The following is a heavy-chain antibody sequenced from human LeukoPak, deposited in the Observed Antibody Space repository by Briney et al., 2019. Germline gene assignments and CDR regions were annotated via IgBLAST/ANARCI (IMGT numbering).Heavy chain of an antibody. D-gene: IGHD2-21*02. V-gene: IGHV4-30-4*01. J-gene: IGHJ3*02. CDR1: GGSISSGDYY. Sequence: PSQTLSLTCTVSGGSISSGDYYWSWIRQPPRKGLEWIGYIYYSGSTYYNPSLKSRVTISVDTSKNQFSLKLSSVTAADTAVYYCADLAYCGGDCLGAFDIWGQGTMVTVSS. CDR2: IYYSGST. CDR3: ADLAYCGGDCLGAFDI.